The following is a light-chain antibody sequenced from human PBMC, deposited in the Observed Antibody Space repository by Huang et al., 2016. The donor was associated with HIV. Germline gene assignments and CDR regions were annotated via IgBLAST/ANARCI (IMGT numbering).Light chain of an antibody. CDR2: LGS. CDR1: QSLLHDNGYNY. V-gene: IGKV2-28*01. CDR3: MQALQTPYT. Sequence: DIVMTQSPLSLSATPGEPASISCMSSQSLLHDNGYNYLDWYLQKPVHSPQVLIYLGSNRASGVPDRFSGSGSGTNFTLIISRVEAEDVGIYYCMQALQTPYTFGKGTNLEIK. J-gene: IGKJ2*01.